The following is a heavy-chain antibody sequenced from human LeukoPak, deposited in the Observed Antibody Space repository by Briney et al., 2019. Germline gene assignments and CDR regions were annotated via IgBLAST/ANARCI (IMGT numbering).Heavy chain of an antibody. V-gene: IGHV1-2*06. CDR3: ARGSSSSWSHFDY. J-gene: IGHJ4*02. D-gene: IGHD6-13*01. CDR1: GYTFTSYG. CDR2: INPNSGGT. Sequence: ASVKVSCKASGYTFTSYGISWVRQAPGQGLKWMGRINPNSGGTNYAQKFQGRVTMTRDTSISTAYMELSRLRSDDTAVYYCARGSSSSWSHFDYWGQGTLVTVSS.